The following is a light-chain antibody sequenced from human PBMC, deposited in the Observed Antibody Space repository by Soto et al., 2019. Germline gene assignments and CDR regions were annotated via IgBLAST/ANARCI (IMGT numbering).Light chain of an antibody. CDR1: QDIRNN. V-gene: IGKV1-33*01. Sequence: DIQMTQSPSSLSASVRDSVTITCQASQDIRNNLNWYQQKPGQVPKVLIYGASNLVTGVPSRFSGSGSGTHFTFTISNLQPEDIATYYCQQFDSLLRATFGGGTKVEIK. CDR3: QQFDSLLRAT. J-gene: IGKJ4*01. CDR2: GAS.